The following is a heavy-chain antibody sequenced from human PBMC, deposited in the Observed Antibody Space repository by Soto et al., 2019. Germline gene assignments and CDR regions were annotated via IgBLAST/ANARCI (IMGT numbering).Heavy chain of an antibody. CDR2: MNPNSGNT. CDR1: GYTFTSYD. Sequence: ASVKVSCKASGYTFTSYDINWVRQATGQGLEWMGWMNPNSGNTGYAQKFQGRVTMTRNTSISTAYMELSSLRSEDTAVYYCARLQYCSGGSCYQDYYYYYYMDVWGKGTTVTVSS. J-gene: IGHJ6*03. D-gene: IGHD2-15*01. CDR3: ARLQYCSGGSCYQDYYYYYYMDV. V-gene: IGHV1-8*01.